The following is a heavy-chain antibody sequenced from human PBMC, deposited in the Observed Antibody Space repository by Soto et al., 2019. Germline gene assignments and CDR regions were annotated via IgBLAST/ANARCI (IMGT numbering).Heavy chain of an antibody. V-gene: IGHV1-18*01. CDR3: ARDAPPEDY. CDR1: GYTFTSYG. Sequence: SVKVSCKASGYTFTSYGISWVRHAPGQGLEWMGGISAYNGNTNYAHKLQGRVTMTTDTCTSTACMALRSLSSDDTAVYYGARDAPPEDYWGQGTMVTVSS. J-gene: IGHJ4*02. CDR2: ISAYNGNT.